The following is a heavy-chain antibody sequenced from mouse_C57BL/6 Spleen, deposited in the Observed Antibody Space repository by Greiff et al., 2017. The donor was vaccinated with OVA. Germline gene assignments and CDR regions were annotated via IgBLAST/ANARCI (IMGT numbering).Heavy chain of an antibody. J-gene: IGHJ3*01. D-gene: IGHD1-1*01. CDR2: IDPETGGT. CDR3: TRGGYYYGAWFAY. Sequence: VQLVESGAELVRPGASVTLSCKASGYTFTDYEMHWVKQTPVHGLEWIGAIDPETGGTAYNQKFKGKAILTADKSSSTAYMELRSLTSEDSAVYYCTRGGYYYGAWFAYWGQGTLVTVSA. CDR1: GYTFTDYE. V-gene: IGHV1-15*01.